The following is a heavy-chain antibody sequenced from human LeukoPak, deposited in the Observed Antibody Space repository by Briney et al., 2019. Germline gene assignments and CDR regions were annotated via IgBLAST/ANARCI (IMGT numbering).Heavy chain of an antibody. CDR3: AKGKNLYCSGGSCYFHY. CDR2: ISGSGGGT. CDR1: GFTFSSYA. Sequence: HPGGSLRLSCAASGFTFSSYAMSWVRQAPGKGLEWVSVISGSGGGTYYADSVKGRFTISRDNSKNTLYLQMNSLRAEDTAVYYCAKGKNLYCSGGSCYFHYWGQGTLVTVSS. V-gene: IGHV3-23*01. J-gene: IGHJ4*02. D-gene: IGHD2-15*01.